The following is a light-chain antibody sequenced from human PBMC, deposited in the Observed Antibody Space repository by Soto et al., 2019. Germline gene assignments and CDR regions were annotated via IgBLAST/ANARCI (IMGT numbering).Light chain of an antibody. J-gene: IGLJ1*01. Sequence: QSVLTQPASVSGSPGQSITISCTGTSSDVGGYNYVSWYQQQPGKAPKFMIYDVTNRPSGVSNRFSGSKSGNTASLTISGLQAEDEADYYWXSYTTSNTRQIVFGTGTKVPVL. CDR1: SSDVGGYNY. CDR2: DVT. V-gene: IGLV2-14*01. CDR3: XSYTTSNTRQIV.